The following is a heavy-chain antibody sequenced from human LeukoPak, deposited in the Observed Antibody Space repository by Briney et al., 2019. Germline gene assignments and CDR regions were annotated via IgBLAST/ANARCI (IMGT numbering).Heavy chain of an antibody. J-gene: IGHJ4*02. D-gene: IGHD3-22*01. V-gene: IGHV3-21*01. CDR1: GFTFSSYA. CDR2: ISSSSSYI. CDR3: ARSGVSYYYDSSGYFDY. Sequence: GGSLRLSCAASGFTFSSYAMSWVRQAPGKGLEWVSSISSSSSYIYYADSVKGRFTISRDNAKNSLYLQMNSLRAEDTAVYYCARSGVSYYYDSSGYFDYWGQGALVTVAS.